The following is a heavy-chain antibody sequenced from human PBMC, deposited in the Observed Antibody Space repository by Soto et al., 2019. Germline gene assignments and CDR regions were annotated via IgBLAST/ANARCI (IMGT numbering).Heavy chain of an antibody. CDR2: TYYNGKT. V-gene: IGHV4-59*08. CDR3: ARHGGDRSDDAFEI. J-gene: IGHJ3*02. CDR1: GGSLSDYY. D-gene: IGHD6-25*01. Sequence: SETLSLTCAVSGGSLSDYYWSWIRQPPGKGLEWIGYTYYNGKTNYNPSLNSRLSISVDTSRNDFSLKLNSVTAADTAVYYCARHGGDRSDDAFEIWGQGTMVT.